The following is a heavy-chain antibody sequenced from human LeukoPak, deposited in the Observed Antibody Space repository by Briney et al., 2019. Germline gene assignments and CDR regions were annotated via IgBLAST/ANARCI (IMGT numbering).Heavy chain of an antibody. D-gene: IGHD3-22*01. V-gene: IGHV4-4*02. J-gene: IGHJ3*02. CDR2: IHYSGST. CDR3: ARHSPRYYYDSSGYYPDAFDI. Sequence: SGTLSLTCGVSGGAISNTNWWNWVRQPPGKGLEWIGEIHYSGSTHYDPSLKSRGIISLDTSKNQFSLKLSSVTAADTAVYYCARHSPRYYYDSSGYYPDAFDIWGQGRMVTVSS. CDR1: GGAISNTNW.